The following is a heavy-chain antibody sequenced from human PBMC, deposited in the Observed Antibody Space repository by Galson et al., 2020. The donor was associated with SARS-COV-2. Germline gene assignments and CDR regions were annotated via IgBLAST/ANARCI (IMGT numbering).Heavy chain of an antibody. D-gene: IGHD6-19*01. CDR3: ARGSSGWFGYFVY. V-gene: IGHV4-59*01. J-gene: IGHJ4*02. Sequence: SQTLSLTCAVSGDSISSFYWSWIRQPPGKGLEWIGYISYSGSTTYNPSLKSRVTISRDTSKNHFSLKLSSLTSADTAVYYCARGSSGWFGYFVYWGQGALVTVSS. CDR2: ISYSGST. CDR1: GDSISSFY.